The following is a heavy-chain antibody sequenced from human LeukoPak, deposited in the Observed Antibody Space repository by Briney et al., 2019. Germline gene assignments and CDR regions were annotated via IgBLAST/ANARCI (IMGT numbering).Heavy chain of an antibody. CDR3: ARRVVYYDILTGYEAHYYMDV. CDR2: IYTSGST. D-gene: IGHD3-9*01. V-gene: IGHV4-4*07. Sequence: SETLSLTCTVSGGSISSYYWSWIRQPAGKGLEWIGRIYTSGSTNYNPSLKSRVTMSVDTSKNQFSLKLSSVTAADTAVYYCARRVVYYDILTGYEAHYYMDVWGKGTTVTISS. CDR1: GGSISSYY. J-gene: IGHJ6*03.